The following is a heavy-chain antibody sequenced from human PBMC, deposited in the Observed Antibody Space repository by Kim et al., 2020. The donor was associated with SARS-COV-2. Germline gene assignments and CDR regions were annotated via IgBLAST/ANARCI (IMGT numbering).Heavy chain of an antibody. V-gene: IGHV4-59*08. CDR3: ARHGHLERRRWFDP. D-gene: IGHD1-1*01. J-gene: IGHJ5*02. Sequence: SETLSLTCTVSGGWMWGAAWSWIWQPPGKGLEWIGYIYYSGSTNYNPSLKSRVTISGDTSKNQFSLKLSSVTAADTAVYYCARHGHLERRRWFDPWGQGTLVTVSS. CDR2: IYYSGST. CDR1: GGWMWGAA.